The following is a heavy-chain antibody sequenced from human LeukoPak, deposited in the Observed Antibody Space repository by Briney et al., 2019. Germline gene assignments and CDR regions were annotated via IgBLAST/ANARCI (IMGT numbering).Heavy chain of an antibody. CDR2: ISGSGGST. Sequence: GGSLRLSCAASGFTFSSYAMSWVRQAPGKGLEWVSAISGSGGSTYYADSVKGRFTISRDNSKNTLYLQMNSLRAEDTAVYYCAKVTYGSGTYGAFDYWAREPWSPSPQ. D-gene: IGHD3-10*01. V-gene: IGHV3-23*01. J-gene: IGHJ4*02. CDR3: AKVTYGSGTYGAFDY. CDR1: GFTFSSYA.